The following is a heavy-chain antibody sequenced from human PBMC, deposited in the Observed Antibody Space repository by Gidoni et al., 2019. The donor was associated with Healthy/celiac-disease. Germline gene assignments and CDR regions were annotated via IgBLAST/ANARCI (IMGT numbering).Heavy chain of an antibody. Sequence: QVQLVQSGSEVKKPGASAKVSCNASGYTFTRYAMHWVRQAPGQRLEWMGWINAGNGNTKYSQKFQGRVTITRDTSASTAYMELSSLRSEDTAVYYCARDFGGQRSIAVAGPPNYWGQGTLVTVSS. CDR2: INAGNGNT. CDR1: GYTFTRYA. CDR3: ARDFGGQRSIAVAGPPNY. V-gene: IGHV1-3*01. D-gene: IGHD6-19*01. J-gene: IGHJ4*02.